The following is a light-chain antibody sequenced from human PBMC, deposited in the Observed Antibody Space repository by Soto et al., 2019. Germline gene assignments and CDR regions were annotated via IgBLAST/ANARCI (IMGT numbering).Light chain of an antibody. CDR3: GTWDSRLSVV. V-gene: IGLV1-51*01. J-gene: IGLJ2*01. CDR1: SSNIGNNY. Sequence: QSVLTQPPSVSAAPGQKVTISCSGSSSNIGNNYVSWYQQLPGTAPKLLIYDNNKRPSGIPDRFSGSKSGTSATLGITGLQTGGEADYYCGTWDSRLSVVLGGGTKRTVL. CDR2: DNN.